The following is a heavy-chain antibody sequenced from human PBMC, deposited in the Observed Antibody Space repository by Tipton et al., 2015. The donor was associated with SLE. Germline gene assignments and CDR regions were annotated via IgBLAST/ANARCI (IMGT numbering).Heavy chain of an antibody. CDR3: ARDVTMVRGVRGFDY. CDR1: GGSISSHY. Sequence: TLSLTCTVSGGSISSHYWSWIRQPPGKGLEWIGYIYYSGSTNYNPSLKSRGTISVDTSKNQFSLKLSSVTAADTAVYYCARDVTMVRGVRGFDYWGQGTLVTVSS. J-gene: IGHJ4*02. D-gene: IGHD3-10*01. CDR2: IYYSGST. V-gene: IGHV4-59*11.